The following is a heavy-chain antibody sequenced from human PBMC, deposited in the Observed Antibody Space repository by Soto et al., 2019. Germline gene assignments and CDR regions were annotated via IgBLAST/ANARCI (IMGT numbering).Heavy chain of an antibody. V-gene: IGHV1-8*01. D-gene: IGHD6-13*01. CDR2: MNPNSGNT. CDR3: ASRGYSRSWNYYYYYGMAV. J-gene: IGHJ6*02. CDR1: GYTFTSYD. Sequence: QVHLVQSGAEVKKPGASVKVSCKASGYTFTSYDINWVRQATGQGLECMAWMNPNSGNTGYAKKFQGGVTMTRNTSITTGYMELSSMRSEETAVYYCASRGYSRSWNYYYYYGMAVWGQGSTVTVSS.